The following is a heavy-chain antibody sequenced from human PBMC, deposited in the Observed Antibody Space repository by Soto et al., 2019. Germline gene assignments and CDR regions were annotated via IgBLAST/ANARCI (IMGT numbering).Heavy chain of an antibody. V-gene: IGHV3-23*01. J-gene: IGHJ6*02. CDR3: AKDIKRGYSYGHV. Sequence: GGSLRLSCAASGFTFSSYAMSWVRQAPGKGLEWVSVISGSGGSTDYADSVKGRFTISRDNSKNTLYLQMNSLRAEDTAVYYCAKDIKRGYSYGHVWGQGTTVTVSS. D-gene: IGHD5-18*01. CDR2: ISGSGGST. CDR1: GFTFSSYA.